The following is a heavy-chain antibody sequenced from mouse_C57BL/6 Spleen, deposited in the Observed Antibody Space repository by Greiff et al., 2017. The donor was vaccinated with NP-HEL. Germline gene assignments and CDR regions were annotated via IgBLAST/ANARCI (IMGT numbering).Heavy chain of an antibody. CDR3: ARDDGGWDGAY. CDR1: GFTFSSYA. D-gene: IGHD1-1*02. V-gene: IGHV5-4*01. CDR2: ISDGGSYT. J-gene: IGHJ3*01. Sequence: EVKLMESGGGLVKPGGSLKLSCAASGFTFSSYAMSWVRQTPEKRLEWVATISDGGSYTYYPDNVKGRFTISRDNAKNNLYLQMSHLKSEDTAMYYCARDDGGWDGAYWGQGTLVTVSA.